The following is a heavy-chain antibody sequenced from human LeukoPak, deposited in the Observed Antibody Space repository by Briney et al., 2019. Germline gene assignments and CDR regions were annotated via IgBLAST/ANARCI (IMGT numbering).Heavy chain of an antibody. D-gene: IGHD2-2*01. CDR3: ARGYCSSTSCSRGNWFDP. V-gene: IGHV1-2*02. J-gene: IGHJ5*02. Sequence: ASVKVSCKASGYTFTGYYMHWVRQAPGQGLERMGWINPNSGGTNYAQKFQGRVTMTRDTSISTAYMELSRMRSDDTAVYYCARGYCSSTSCSRGNWFDPWGQGTLVTVSS. CDR1: GYTFTGYY. CDR2: INPNSGGT.